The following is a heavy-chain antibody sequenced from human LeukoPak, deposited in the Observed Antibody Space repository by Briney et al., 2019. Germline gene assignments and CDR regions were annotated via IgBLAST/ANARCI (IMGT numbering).Heavy chain of an antibody. D-gene: IGHD4/OR15-4a*01. Sequence: SETLSLTCTVSGGSISSSGYYWGWICQPPGKGLEWIGSIYYSGSTNYNPSLKSRVTISVDTSKNQFSLKLTSVTAADTAVYYCARLDGAYGDYFDYWGQGTLVTVSS. CDR3: ARLDGAYGDYFDY. J-gene: IGHJ4*02. CDR1: GGSISSSGYY. CDR2: IYYSGST. V-gene: IGHV4-39*07.